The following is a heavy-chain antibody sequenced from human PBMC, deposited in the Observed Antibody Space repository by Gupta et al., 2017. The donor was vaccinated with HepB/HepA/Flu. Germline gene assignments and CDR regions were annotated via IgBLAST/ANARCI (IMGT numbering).Heavy chain of an antibody. CDR2: ISYDGGHK. V-gene: IGHV3-30-3*01. D-gene: IGHD3-10*01. CDR1: EFTYSTYA. Sequence: QVQLVESGGGVVQPGRSLRLSCAAAEFTYSTYAMHWVRQAPGKGLEWVAVISYDGGHKYYADSVKGRFTISRDNSNNTLFLQMRSLRIEDTAVYYCSRGYLKSVWFGFDYWGQGTLGTVSS. J-gene: IGHJ4*02. CDR3: SRGYLKSVWFGFDY.